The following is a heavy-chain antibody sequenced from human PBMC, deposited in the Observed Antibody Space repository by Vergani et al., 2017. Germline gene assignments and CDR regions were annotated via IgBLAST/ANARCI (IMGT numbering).Heavy chain of an antibody. CDR1: GFTFGDYA. CDR2: IRSKAYGGTT. Sequence: EVQLVESGGGLVKPGRSLRLSCTASGFTFGDYAMSWFRQAPGKGLEWVGFIRSKAYGGTTEYAASVKGRFTISRDDSKSIAYLQMNSLKTEDTAVYYCTRFSLDYYDSSGYGGFDYWGQGTLVTVSS. J-gene: IGHJ4*02. CDR3: TRFSLDYYDSSGYGGFDY. D-gene: IGHD3-22*01. V-gene: IGHV3-49*05.